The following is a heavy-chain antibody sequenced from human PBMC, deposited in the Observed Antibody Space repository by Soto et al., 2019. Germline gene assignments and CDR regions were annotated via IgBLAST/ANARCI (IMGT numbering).Heavy chain of an antibody. Sequence: GGALRLCCAASVFTFGSYGMHWFRQAPGKGLEWVAVISYDGSNKYYADSVKGRFTISRDNSKNTLYLQMNSLRAEDTAVYYCAKDDTYSGSSDSNYGMDVWGQGTTVTVSS. J-gene: IGHJ6*02. D-gene: IGHD1-26*01. V-gene: IGHV3-30*18. CDR3: AKDDTYSGSSDSNYGMDV. CDR1: VFTFGSYG. CDR2: ISYDGSNK.